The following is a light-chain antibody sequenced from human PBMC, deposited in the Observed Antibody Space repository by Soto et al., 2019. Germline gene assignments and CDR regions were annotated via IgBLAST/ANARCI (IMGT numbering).Light chain of an antibody. CDR2: DVS. CDR3: SSYTISSTWV. Sequence: QSALTQPASVSGSPGQSIAISCTGTSSDVGGYNYVSWYQQHPGKTPNLMIYDVSNRPSGVSNRFSGSKSGNTASLTISGLQAEDEADYYCSSYTISSTWVFGGGTQLTVL. CDR1: SSDVGGYNY. J-gene: IGLJ3*02. V-gene: IGLV2-14*01.